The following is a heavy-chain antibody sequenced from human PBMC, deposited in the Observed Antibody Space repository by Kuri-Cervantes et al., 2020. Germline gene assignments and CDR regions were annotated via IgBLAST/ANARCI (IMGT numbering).Heavy chain of an antibody. V-gene: IGHV4-39*01. CDR1: GGSISSSSYY. Sequence: GSLRLSCTVSGGSISSSSYYWGWIRQPPGKGLEWIGSIYYSGSTYYNPSLKSRVTISVDTSKNQFSLKLSSVTAADTAVYYCARGRYSYYDILTGGMDVWGQGTTVTVSS. CDR2: IYYSGST. D-gene: IGHD3-9*01. J-gene: IGHJ6*02. CDR3: ARGRYSYYDILTGGMDV.